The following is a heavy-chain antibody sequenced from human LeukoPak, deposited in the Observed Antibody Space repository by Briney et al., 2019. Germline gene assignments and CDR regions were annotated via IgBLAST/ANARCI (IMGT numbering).Heavy chain of an antibody. Sequence: GGSLRLSCAASGFTFSSYSMNWVRQAPGKGLEWVSYISSSSSTIYYADSVKGRFTISIDNAKNSLYLQMNSLRAEDTAVYYCATSSSWYTNPDGSFDYWGQGTLVTVSS. J-gene: IGHJ4*02. CDR2: ISSSSSTI. CDR3: ATSSSWYTNPDGSFDY. V-gene: IGHV3-48*04. CDR1: GFTFSSYS. D-gene: IGHD6-13*01.